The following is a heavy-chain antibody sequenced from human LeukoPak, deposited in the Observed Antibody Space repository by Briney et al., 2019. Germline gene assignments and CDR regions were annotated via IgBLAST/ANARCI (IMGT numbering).Heavy chain of an antibody. Sequence: GGSLRLSCAASGFTVSSNYMSWVRQAPGKGLEWVSVIYSGGSTYYADSVKGRFTISRDNSKNTLYLQMNSLRAEDTAVYYCARTRLNWNFWSEYYFDYWGQGTLVTVSS. CDR3: ARTRLNWNFWSEYYFDY. V-gene: IGHV3-53*01. CDR1: GFTVSSNY. J-gene: IGHJ4*02. CDR2: IYSGGST. D-gene: IGHD1-7*01.